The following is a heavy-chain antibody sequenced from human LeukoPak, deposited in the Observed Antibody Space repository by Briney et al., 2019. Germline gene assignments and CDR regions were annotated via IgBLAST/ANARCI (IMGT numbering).Heavy chain of an antibody. V-gene: IGHV3-9*02. D-gene: IGHD6-19*01. Sequence: PGRSLRLSCAAAGFTSDDYAMHRVRQAPGKGLEWVSTINWNSGRMEYADSVKGRFTISRDNAKNSLYLQMNSLRDEDTALYYCAKDGQRRAVSVVTYMDVWGKGTTVTVSS. CDR3: AKDGQRRAVSVVTYMDV. CDR1: GFTSDDYA. J-gene: IGHJ6*03. CDR2: INWNSGRM.